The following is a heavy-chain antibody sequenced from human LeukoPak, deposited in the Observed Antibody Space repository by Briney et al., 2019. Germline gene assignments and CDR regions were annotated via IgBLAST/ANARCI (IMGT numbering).Heavy chain of an antibody. V-gene: IGHV4-59*01. CDR2: IYYSGST. Sequence: SETLSLTCIVSGGSISSYYWCWIRQPPRKGLEWIGYIYYSGSTNYNPSLQSRVTISVDTSKNQFSLKLSSVTAADTAVYYCARLGSGAGRWDFDYWGQGTLVTVSS. CDR3: ARLGSGAGRWDFDY. D-gene: IGHD4-23*01. CDR1: GGSISSYY. J-gene: IGHJ4*02.